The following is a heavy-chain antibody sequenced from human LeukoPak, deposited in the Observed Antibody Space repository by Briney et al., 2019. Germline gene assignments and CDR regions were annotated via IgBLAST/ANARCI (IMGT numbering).Heavy chain of an antibody. Sequence: ASVKVSCKASEYTFTDYAINWVRQAPGQRLEWMGWINAGNGNTRYSQRFQGRVTMTTDTSTSTAYMELRSLRSDDTAVYYCARGQYSGSYFSDYWGQGTLVTVSS. CDR2: INAGNGNT. CDR1: EYTFTDYA. D-gene: IGHD1-26*01. V-gene: IGHV1-3*01. J-gene: IGHJ4*02. CDR3: ARGQYSGSYFSDY.